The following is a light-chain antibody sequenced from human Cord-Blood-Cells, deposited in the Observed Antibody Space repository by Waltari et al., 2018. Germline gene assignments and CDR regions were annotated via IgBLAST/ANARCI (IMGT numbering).Light chain of an antibody. CDR2: GAS. V-gene: IGKV3-20*01. CDR1: QSVSSSY. J-gene: IGKJ2*03. CDR3: QQYGSSPRYS. Sequence: ETMLPPSLGTRSLSPGERTTLTCRASQSVSSSYLAWYQQKPGQAPRLLIYGASSRATGIPDRCSGSGSGTDFTRTISRLEPEDFAVYYCQQYGSSPRYSFGQGTKLEIK.